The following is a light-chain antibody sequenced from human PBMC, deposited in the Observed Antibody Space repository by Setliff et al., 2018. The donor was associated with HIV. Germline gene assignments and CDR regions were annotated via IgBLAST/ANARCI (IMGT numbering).Light chain of an antibody. J-gene: IGLJ1*01. Sequence: QSVLTQPPSTSGTPGQRVTISCSGSSSNIGINSVTWYQHLPVTAPKLLIYSTNQRPSGVPDRFSGSKSGTSASLAISGLHSEDEADYYCAAWDDSLNEPFYVFGTGTKVTVL. CDR2: STN. CDR1: SSNIGINS. CDR3: AAWDDSLNEPFYV. V-gene: IGLV1-44*01.